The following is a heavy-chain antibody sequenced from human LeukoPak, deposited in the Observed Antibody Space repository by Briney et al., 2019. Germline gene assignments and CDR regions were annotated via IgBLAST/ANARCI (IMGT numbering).Heavy chain of an antibody. CDR3: ARVAITSGHMEL. D-gene: IGHD1-7*01. J-gene: IGHJ4*02. CDR2: INTKTGNP. Sequence: ASVKVSCKASGYTFSTYAVNWVRQAPGQGLERMGRINTKTGNPTYAQGFTGRFVFSLDTSVSTAYLHISSLKTEDTAVYYCARVAITSGHMELWGQGTLVIVSS. CDR1: GYTFSTYA. V-gene: IGHV7-4-1*02.